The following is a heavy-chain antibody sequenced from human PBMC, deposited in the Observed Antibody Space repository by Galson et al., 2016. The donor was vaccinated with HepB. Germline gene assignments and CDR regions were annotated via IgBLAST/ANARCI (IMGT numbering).Heavy chain of an antibody. CDR2: IGPDGSGT. CDR3: VRDQSPGGVAY. CDR1: GFSISTYW. Sequence: SLRLSCAASGFSISTYWMHWLRQGPGKGLEWVSRIGPDGSGTLFGDSVKGRFTISKDNAKNTLSLRMNGLRVEDTAVYYCVRDQSPGGVAYWGQGALVTVSS. J-gene: IGHJ4*02. D-gene: IGHD3-16*01. V-gene: IGHV3-74*01.